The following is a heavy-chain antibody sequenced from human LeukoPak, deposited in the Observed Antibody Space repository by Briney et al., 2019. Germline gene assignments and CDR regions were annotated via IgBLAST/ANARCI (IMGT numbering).Heavy chain of an antibody. CDR2: INHSGST. CDR1: GGSFSGYY. D-gene: IGHD1-26*01. CDR3: ARGHGGSRPDY. V-gene: IGHV4-34*01. Sequence: SETLSLTCAVYGGSFSGYYWSWIRQPPGKGLEWIGEINHSGSTNYNPSLKSRVTISVDTSKNQFSLKLSSVTAADTAVYYCARGHGGSRPDYWGQGTLVTVSS. J-gene: IGHJ4*02.